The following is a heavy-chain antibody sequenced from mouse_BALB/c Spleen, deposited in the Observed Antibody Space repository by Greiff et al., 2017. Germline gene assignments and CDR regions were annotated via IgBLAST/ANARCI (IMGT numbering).Heavy chain of an antibody. V-gene: IGHV5-17*02. CDR3: ARREIQAWFAY. Sequence: EVQLVESGGGLVQPGGSRKLSCAASGFTFSSFGMHWVRQAPEKGLEWVAYISSGSSTIYYADTVKGRFTISSDNPKNTLFLQMTSLRYEDTAMYYSARREIQAWFAYWGQGTMVTVSA. CDR2: ISSGSSTI. J-gene: IGHJ3*01. CDR1: GFTFSSFG.